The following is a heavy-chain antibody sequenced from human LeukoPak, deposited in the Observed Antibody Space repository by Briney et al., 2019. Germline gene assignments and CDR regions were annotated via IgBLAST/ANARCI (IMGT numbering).Heavy chain of an antibody. CDR3: AREYYGSGSHQAGAFDI. CDR2: IYYSGST. V-gene: IGHV4-31*03. CDR1: GGSISNGGYY. D-gene: IGHD3-10*01. J-gene: IGHJ3*02. Sequence: SQTLSLTCTVSGGSISNGGYYWSWIRQHPGKGLEWIGYIYYSGSTYYNPSLKSRVTISVDTSKNQFSLKLSSVTAADTAVYYCAREYYGSGSHQAGAFDIWGQGTMVTVSS.